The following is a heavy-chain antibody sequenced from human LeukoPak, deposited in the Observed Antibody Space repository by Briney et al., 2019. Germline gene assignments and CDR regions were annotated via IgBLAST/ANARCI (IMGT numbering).Heavy chain of an antibody. D-gene: IGHD2-15*01. V-gene: IGHV3-23*01. CDR1: GFTFSSYA. CDR2: ISGSGGST. CDR3: AKDLVRGKLYCSGGSCYDLDY. J-gene: IGHJ4*02. Sequence: GGSLRLSCAASGFTFSSYAMSWVRQAPGKGLEWVSAISGSGGSTYYADSVKGRFTISRDNSKNTLYLQTNSLRAEDTAVYYCAKDLVRGKLYCSGGSCYDLDYWGQGTLVTVSS.